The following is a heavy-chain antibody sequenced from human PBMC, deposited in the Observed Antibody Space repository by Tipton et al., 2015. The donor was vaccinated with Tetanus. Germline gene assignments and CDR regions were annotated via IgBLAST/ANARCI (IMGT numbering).Heavy chain of an antibody. CDR3: AKDLRQLVRVDAFDS. CDR1: GFTFNTYN. J-gene: IGHJ3*02. V-gene: IGHV3-48*01. D-gene: IGHD6-6*01. CDR2: ISTSSTTI. Sequence: SLRLSCAASGFTFNTYNMNWVRQAPGKGLEWVSYISTSSTTIFYADSVRGRFTISRDNAKNTLYLHMNSLRAEDTAVYYCAKDLRQLVRVDAFDSWGQGTVVTVSS.